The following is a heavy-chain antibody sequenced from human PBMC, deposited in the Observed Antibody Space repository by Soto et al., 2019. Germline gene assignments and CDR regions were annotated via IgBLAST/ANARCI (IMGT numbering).Heavy chain of an antibody. Sequence: GASVKVSCKASGYTFTRYGISWVRQGPGQGLEWMGWISAYKGKTNYGKKVQGRGTMTTDTSTSTAYREVRSLRCEDTAGDEWATHPPYFDWLLRWGAYSYGMDVWG. V-gene: IGHV1-18*01. D-gene: IGHD3-9*01. CDR1: GYTFTRYG. J-gene: IGHJ6*02. CDR3: ATHPPYFDWLLRWGAYSYGMDV. CDR2: ISAYKGKT.